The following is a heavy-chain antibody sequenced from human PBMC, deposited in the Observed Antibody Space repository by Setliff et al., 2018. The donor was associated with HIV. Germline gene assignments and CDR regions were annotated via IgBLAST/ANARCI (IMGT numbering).Heavy chain of an antibody. V-gene: IGHV4-59*11. J-gene: IGHJ3*02. D-gene: IGHD3-10*01. Sequence: SETLSLTCAVSGDSISSHYWSWIRQPPGRGLEWIGYIYYSGSTSYNPSLKSRVTISADTSKNHFSLKLNSVSAADTAVYYCARVRLTATRTRGAFDIWGHGTMVTVSS. CDR2: IYYSGST. CDR1: GDSISSHY. CDR3: ARVRLTATRTRGAFDI.